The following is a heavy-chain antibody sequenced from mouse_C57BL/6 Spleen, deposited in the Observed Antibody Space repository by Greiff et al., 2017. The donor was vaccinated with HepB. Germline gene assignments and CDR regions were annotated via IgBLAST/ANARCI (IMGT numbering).Heavy chain of an antibody. CDR3: AVYYGNWGDY. J-gene: IGHJ2*01. V-gene: IGHV1-63*01. Sequence: VQLQQSGAELVRPGTSVKMSCKASGYTFTNYWIGWAKQRPGHGLEWIGDIDPGGGYTNYNEKFKGKATLTADKSSSTAYMQFSSLTSEDSAIYYCAVYYGNWGDYWGQGTTLTVSS. CDR1: GYTFTNYW. D-gene: IGHD2-1*01. CDR2: IDPGGGYT.